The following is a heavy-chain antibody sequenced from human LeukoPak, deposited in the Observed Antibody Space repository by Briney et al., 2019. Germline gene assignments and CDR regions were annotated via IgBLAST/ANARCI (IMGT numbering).Heavy chain of an antibody. CDR1: GGSFSGYY. Sequence: PSETLSLTCAVYGGSFSGYYRSWIRQPPGKGLEWIGEINHSGSTNYNPSLKSRVTISVDTSKNQFSLKLSSVTAADTAVYYCARSTGLLWFGEWYYFDYWGQGTLVTVSS. J-gene: IGHJ4*02. CDR3: ARSTGLLWFGEWYYFDY. V-gene: IGHV4-34*01. CDR2: INHSGST. D-gene: IGHD3-10*01.